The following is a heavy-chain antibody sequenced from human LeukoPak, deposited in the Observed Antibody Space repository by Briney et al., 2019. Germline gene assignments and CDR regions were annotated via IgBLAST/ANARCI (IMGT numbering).Heavy chain of an antibody. D-gene: IGHD1-26*01. J-gene: IGHJ3*02. CDR2: IYTSGST. CDR1: GGSISSGSYY. V-gene: IGHV4-61*02. CDR3: AAEGFVGARVRDI. Sequence: SETLSLTCTVSGGSISSGSYYWSWIRQPAGKGLEWIGRIYTSGSTNYNPSLKSRVTISVDTSKNQFSLKLSSVTAADTAVYYCAAEGFVGARVRDIWGQGTMVTVSS.